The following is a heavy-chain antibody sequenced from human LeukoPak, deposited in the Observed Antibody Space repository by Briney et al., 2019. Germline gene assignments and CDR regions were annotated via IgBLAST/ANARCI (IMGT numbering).Heavy chain of an antibody. CDR2: INPNSGGT. Sequence: ASVKVSCKASGYTFTGYYMHWVRQAPGQGLEWMGWINPNSGGTNYAQKFQGRVTMTRDTSISTAYMELSRLRSDDTAVYYCARSGIGSGPESGWFDPWGQGTLVTVSS. CDR1: GYTFTGYY. CDR3: ARSGIGSGPESGWFDP. V-gene: IGHV1-2*02. J-gene: IGHJ5*02. D-gene: IGHD3-10*01.